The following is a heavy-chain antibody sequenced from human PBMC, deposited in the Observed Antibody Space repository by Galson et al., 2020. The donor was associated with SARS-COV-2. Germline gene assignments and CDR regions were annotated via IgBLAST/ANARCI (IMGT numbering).Heavy chain of an antibody. J-gene: IGHJ6*03. CDR3: ARGLQRSDYVPEYYMDV. CDR1: GFTFSSYA. D-gene: IGHD2-2*01. V-gene: IGHV3-30*04. CDR2: ISYDGSNK. Sequence: GGSLRLSCAASGFTFSSYAMHWVRQAPGKGLEWVAIISYDGSNKYYADSVKGRFTISRDNSKNTLYLQMNSLRAEDTAVYYCARGLQRSDYVPEYYMDVWGKGTTVTVSS.